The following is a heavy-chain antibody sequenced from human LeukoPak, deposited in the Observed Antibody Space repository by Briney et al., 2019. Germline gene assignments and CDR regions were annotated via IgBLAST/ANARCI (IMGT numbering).Heavy chain of an antibody. D-gene: IGHD6-13*01. J-gene: IGHJ1*01. CDR2: VYHNGSA. V-gene: IGHV4-38-2*02. CDR3: ARLSSWFVAF. Sequence: PSETLSLMCSVSGYVIRRGYFWAWIRQPPGKGLEWIASVYHNGSAFYNPSLKSRASISVDTSSNQFSLTLTSVSVADTAVYHCARLSSWFVAFWGQGSLVTVSS. CDR1: GYVIRRGYF.